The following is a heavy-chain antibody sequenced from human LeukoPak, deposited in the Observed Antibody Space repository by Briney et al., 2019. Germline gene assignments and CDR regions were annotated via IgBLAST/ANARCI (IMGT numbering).Heavy chain of an antibody. Sequence: GGSLRLSCAASGFIFSTYTMYWVRPAPGKGLEYVSAITNNGGSKYYADSVKGRFTISRDNSKNTLYLQMGSLRADDMAVYYCARRVAVTGTGTWYFDLWGRGTLVTVS. V-gene: IGHV3-64*02. CDR3: ARRVAVTGTGTWYFDL. CDR2: ITNNGGSK. J-gene: IGHJ2*01. D-gene: IGHD6-19*01. CDR1: GFIFSTYT.